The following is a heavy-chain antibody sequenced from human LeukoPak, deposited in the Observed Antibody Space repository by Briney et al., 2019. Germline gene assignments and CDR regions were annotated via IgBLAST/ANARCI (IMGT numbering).Heavy chain of an antibody. CDR2: INKDGSEK. CDR3: ARDRMSIAVAGTYYYMDV. J-gene: IGHJ6*03. CDR1: GFTLSHYW. V-gene: IGHV3-7*01. Sequence: GGSLRLSCAASGFTLSHYWMSWVRQAPGQGLEWVASINKDGSEKYYVDSVKGRFTISRDNAKNSLYLQMNSLRAEDTAVYYCARDRMSIAVAGTYYYMDVWGKGTTVTVSS. D-gene: IGHD6-19*01.